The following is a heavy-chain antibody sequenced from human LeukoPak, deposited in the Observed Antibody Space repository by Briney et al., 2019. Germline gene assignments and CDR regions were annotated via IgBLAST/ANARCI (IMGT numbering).Heavy chain of an antibody. Sequence: PSETLSLTCTVSGGPISSSYGTWIRQPPGKGLEWIGYIFYSGGTNYNPSLKSRVTISVDTSRNQFSLKLSSVTAADTAVYYCAKDGAFWRHWGQGTLVTVSS. CDR2: IFYSGGT. V-gene: IGHV4-59*01. CDR3: AKDGAFWRH. CDR1: GGPISSSY. J-gene: IGHJ4*02. D-gene: IGHD4/OR15-4a*01.